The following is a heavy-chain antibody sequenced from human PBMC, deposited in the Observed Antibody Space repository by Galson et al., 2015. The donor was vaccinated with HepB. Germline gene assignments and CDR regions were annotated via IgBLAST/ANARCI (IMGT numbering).Heavy chain of an antibody. Sequence: CAISGDSVSSNSAAWNWIRQSPSRGLEWLGRTYYRSKWYNDYAVSVKSRITINPDTSKNQFSLQLNPVTPEDTAVYYCARVSYSSGWYLRSGGWFDPWGQGTLVTVSS. D-gene: IGHD6-19*01. CDR3: ARVSYSSGWYLRSGGWFDP. J-gene: IGHJ5*02. CDR2: TYYRSKWYN. CDR1: GDSVSSNSAA. V-gene: IGHV6-1*01.